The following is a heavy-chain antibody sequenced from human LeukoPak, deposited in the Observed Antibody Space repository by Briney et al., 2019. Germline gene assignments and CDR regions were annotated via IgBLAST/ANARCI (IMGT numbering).Heavy chain of an antibody. CDR1: GYTFTSYG. J-gene: IGHJ4*02. V-gene: IGHV1-18*01. CDR2: ISAYNGNT. Sequence: ASVKVSCKASGYTFTSYGISWVRQAPGQGLEWMGWISAYNGNTNYAQKLQGRVTMTTDTSTSTAYMELRSLRSDDTAVYYCARGPAYYYGSGSYRIFDYWGQGTLVTVSS. CDR3: ARGPAYYYGSGSYRIFDY. D-gene: IGHD3-10*01.